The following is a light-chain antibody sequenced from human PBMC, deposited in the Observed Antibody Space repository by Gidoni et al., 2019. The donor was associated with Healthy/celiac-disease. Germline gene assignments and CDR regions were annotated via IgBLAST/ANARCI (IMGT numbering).Light chain of an antibody. Sequence: DIQLTQSPSFLSASVGDRVTITCRASQGISSYLAWYQQKPGKAPKLLIYAASTLQSRVPSRFSGSGSGTEFTLTISSLQPEDFATYYCQQLNSYPHTFXGXTKVEIK. V-gene: IGKV1-9*01. CDR1: QGISSY. CDR2: AAS. CDR3: QQLNSYPHT. J-gene: IGKJ4*01.